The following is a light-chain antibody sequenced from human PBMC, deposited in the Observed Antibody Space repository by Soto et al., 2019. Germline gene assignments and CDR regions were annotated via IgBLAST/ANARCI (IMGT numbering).Light chain of an antibody. V-gene: IGKV3-15*01. CDR2: VAS. CDR1: QSVSSN. Sequence: EIVMTQSPATLSVSPGERATLSCRASQSVSSNLAWYQQKPGQTPKLRIYVASTRATGIPARFSGSGSGTEFTLTISRLQSEDFAVYYCPQYNVWPLTFGGGTKVEFK. J-gene: IGKJ4*01. CDR3: PQYNVWPLT.